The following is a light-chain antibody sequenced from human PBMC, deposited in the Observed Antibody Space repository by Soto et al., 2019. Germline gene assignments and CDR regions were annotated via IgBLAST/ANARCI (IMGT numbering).Light chain of an antibody. J-gene: IGKJ1*01. V-gene: IGKV3-20*01. CDR1: QSITTSQ. CDR3: QQYASSPRT. Sequence: IVLTQSPGTLSLSSGERATLFCRASQSITTSQLAWYQQKPGQAPRVLIFGASNRATGIPDRFSGSGSGTDFTLTISRLEPEDFAIYYCQQYASSPRTFGRGTTVEIK. CDR2: GAS.